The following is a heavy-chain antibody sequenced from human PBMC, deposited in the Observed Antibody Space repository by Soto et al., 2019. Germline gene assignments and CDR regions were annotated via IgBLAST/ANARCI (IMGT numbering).Heavy chain of an antibody. CDR2: IYHSGNT. J-gene: IGHJ4*02. CDR1: GGSISSCGYS. Sequence: SETLSLTCAVSGGSISSCGYSWSWIRQPPGKGLEWIGYIYHSGNTYYNPSLKSRVTISVDRSKNQFSLKLSSVTAADTAVYYCARASGIAVAGLDYWGQGTLVTVSS. CDR3: ARASGIAVAGLDY. D-gene: IGHD6-19*01. V-gene: IGHV4-30-2*01.